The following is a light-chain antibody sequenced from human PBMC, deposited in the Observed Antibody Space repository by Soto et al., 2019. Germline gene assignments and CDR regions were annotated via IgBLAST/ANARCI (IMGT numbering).Light chain of an antibody. Sequence: IVMTQSPATLSVSPGERSTLSCRASQSVSSNLAWYQQKPGQAPRLLMYDASRRAFGIPDRFSGTGSGTDFTLTISSLEPEDFAVYYCQVCSNSPIAFGQGTRLEIK. V-gene: IGKV3D-15*02. CDR3: QVCSNSPIA. CDR2: DAS. J-gene: IGKJ5*01. CDR1: QSVSSN.